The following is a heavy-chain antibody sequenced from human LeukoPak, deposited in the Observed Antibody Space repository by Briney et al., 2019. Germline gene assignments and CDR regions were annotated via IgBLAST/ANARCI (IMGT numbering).Heavy chain of an antibody. CDR2: IYHTGST. CDR3: AREGRY. CDR1: GYSISSGYY. J-gene: IGHJ4*02. Sequence: SETLSLTCTVSGYSISSGYYWAWLRQTPGKGLEWIGNIYHTGSTYYNPSLKSRVTISVDTSRNQFSLKLNSVTAADTAVYYCAREGRYWGQGTLVTVSS. V-gene: IGHV4-38-2*02.